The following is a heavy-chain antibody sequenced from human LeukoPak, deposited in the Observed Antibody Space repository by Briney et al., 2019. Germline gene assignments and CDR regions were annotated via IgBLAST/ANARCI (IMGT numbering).Heavy chain of an antibody. CDR1: GGSISSGGYS. Sequence: SETLSLTCTVSGGSISSGGYSWSWIRQPPGKGLEWIGYIYHSGSTYYNPSLKSRVTISVDRSKNQFSLKLSSVTAADTAVYYCASRMEAGTTKTIDYWGQGTLVTVSS. J-gene: IGHJ4*02. CDR2: IYHSGST. D-gene: IGHD6-19*01. CDR3: ASRMEAGTTKTIDY. V-gene: IGHV4-30-2*01.